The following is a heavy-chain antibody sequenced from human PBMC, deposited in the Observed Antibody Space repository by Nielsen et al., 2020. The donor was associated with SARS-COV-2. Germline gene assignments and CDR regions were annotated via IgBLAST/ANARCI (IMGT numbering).Heavy chain of an antibody. CDR2: IYTSGST. V-gene: IGHV4-61*02. CDR1: GGSISSGSYY. J-gene: IGHJ4*02. Sequence: SETLSLTCTVSGGSISSGSYYWSWIRQPAGKGLEWIGRIYTSGSTNYNPSLKSRVTISVDTSKNQFSLKLSSVTAADTAVYYCAREGVGATFDYWGQGTLVTVSS. CDR3: AREGVGATFDY. D-gene: IGHD1-26*01.